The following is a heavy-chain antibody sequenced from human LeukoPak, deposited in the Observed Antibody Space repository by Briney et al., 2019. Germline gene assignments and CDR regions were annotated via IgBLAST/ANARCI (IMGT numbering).Heavy chain of an antibody. CDR1: GGSFSGYY. CDR3: ARVYSSSWKYYFDY. CDR2: INHSGST. D-gene: IGHD6-13*01. J-gene: IGHJ4*02. V-gene: IGHV4-34*01. Sequence: PSETLSLTCAVYGGSFSGYYWSWIRQPPGKGLEWIGEINHSGSTNYNPSLKSRVTMSVDTSKNQFSLKLSSVTAADTAVYYCARVYSSSWKYYFDYWGQGTLVTVSS.